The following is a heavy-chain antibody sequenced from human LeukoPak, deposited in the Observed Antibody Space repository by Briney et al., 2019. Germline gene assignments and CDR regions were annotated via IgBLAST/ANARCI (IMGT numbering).Heavy chain of an antibody. CDR1: GGSFSGYY. D-gene: IGHD3-10*01. J-gene: IGHJ6*03. CDR3: ARRLSGITMVRGVMYYYYYMDV. V-gene: IGHV4-34*01. CDR2: INHSGST. Sequence: PSETLSLTCAVYGGSFSGYYWSWIRQPPGKGLEWIGEINHSGSTNYNPSLKSRVTISVDTSKNQFSLKLSSVTAADTAVYYCARRLSGITMVRGVMYYYYYMDVWGKGTTVTISS.